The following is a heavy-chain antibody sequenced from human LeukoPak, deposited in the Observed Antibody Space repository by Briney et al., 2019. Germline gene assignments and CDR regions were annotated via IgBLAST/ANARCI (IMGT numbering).Heavy chain of an antibody. CDR1: GFTFSSYW. CDR2: INGAGSST. V-gene: IGHV3-74*01. CDR3: ARDLFFSEAGYSSGWPAEYLHH. J-gene: IGHJ1*01. Sequence: QPGGSLRLSCAASGFTFSSYWMHWVRQAPGKGLVWVSRINGAGSSTSYADSVKGRFTVSRDNAKNTLNLQMNGLRAEDTAVYYCARDLFFSEAGYSSGWPAEYLHHWGQGTLVTVSS. D-gene: IGHD6-19*01.